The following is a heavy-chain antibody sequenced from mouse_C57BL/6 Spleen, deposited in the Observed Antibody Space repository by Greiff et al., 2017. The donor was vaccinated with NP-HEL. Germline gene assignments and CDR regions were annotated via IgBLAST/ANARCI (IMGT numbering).Heavy chain of an antibody. D-gene: IGHD2-5*01. CDR2: IRSKSSNYAT. V-gene: IGHV10-3*01. CDR3: VREEGAYYSNYGAMDY. CDR1: GFTFNTYA. J-gene: IGHJ4*01. Sequence: EVQLVESGGGLVQPKGSLKLSCAASGFTFNTYAMHWVRQAPGKGLEWVARIRSKSSNYATYYADSVKDRFTISRDDSQSMLYLQMNNLKTEDTAMYYCVREEGAYYSNYGAMDYWGQGTSVTVSS.